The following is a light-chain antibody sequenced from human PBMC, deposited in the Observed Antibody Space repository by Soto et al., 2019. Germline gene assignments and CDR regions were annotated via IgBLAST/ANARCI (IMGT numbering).Light chain of an antibody. CDR1: QSVGTS. Sequence: DIVLTQSPATLSLSPGERATLSCTASQSVGTSLAWYKQQPGQAPRLLIHDAAYRASGIPERFSGSGSGTAFSLSISRLEPDDFAVYYYQHRGSWPRSFGRGTKVEI. CDR2: DAA. V-gene: IGKV3-11*01. CDR3: QHRGSWPRS. J-gene: IGKJ1*01.